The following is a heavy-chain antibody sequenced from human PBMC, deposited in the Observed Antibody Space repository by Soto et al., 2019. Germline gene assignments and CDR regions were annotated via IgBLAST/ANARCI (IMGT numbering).Heavy chain of an antibody. V-gene: IGHV3-23*01. D-gene: IGHD1-7*01. Sequence: EVRLLESGGGLVKPGGSLRLSCATSGLTFSNYAMSWVLQAPGGGLDWVSSMSGSSSTTYYADSVRGRFTISRDRSKNTLYLQMSSLRAEDTALYYCAKNQERELPRVIDFWGQGTLVTVSS. CDR3: AKNQERELPRVIDF. CDR2: MSGSSSTT. J-gene: IGHJ4*02. CDR1: GLTFSNYA.